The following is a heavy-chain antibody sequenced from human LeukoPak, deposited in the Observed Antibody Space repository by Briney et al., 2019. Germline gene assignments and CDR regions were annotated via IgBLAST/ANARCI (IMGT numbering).Heavy chain of an antibody. CDR3: IRTLIVATSPYMDV. D-gene: IGHD5-12*01. Sequence: PGGYLRLSCGASGFTFSNYWMHWVRQAPGKGLVWVSRVNSDGTGTTYADSVEGRFTISRDNAKNTVYLQMHSLRAEDTAIYYCIRTLIVATSPYMDVWGKGTTVTVSS. CDR1: GFTFSNYW. J-gene: IGHJ6*03. V-gene: IGHV3-74*01. CDR2: VNSDGTGT.